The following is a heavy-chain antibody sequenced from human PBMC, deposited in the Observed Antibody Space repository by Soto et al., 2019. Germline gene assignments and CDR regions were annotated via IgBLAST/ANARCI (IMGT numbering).Heavy chain of an antibody. Sequence: QVQLVQSGAEVKKPGASVKVSCKASDYTFTSYDISWVRQAPGQGLEWMGWISAYSGNTNYAQRFQGRVTMTTDTSTSTAYMELRSLRSDDTAVYYCAREGQTEYYFDYWGRGTLVTVSS. V-gene: IGHV1-18*01. CDR3: AREGQTEYYFDY. J-gene: IGHJ4*02. CDR1: DYTFTSYD. CDR2: ISAYSGNT.